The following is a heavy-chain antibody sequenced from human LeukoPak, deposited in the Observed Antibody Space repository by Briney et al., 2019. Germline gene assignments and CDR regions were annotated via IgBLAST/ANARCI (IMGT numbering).Heavy chain of an antibody. J-gene: IGHJ4*02. CDR1: GFTFSSYE. CDR2: ISSSGSTI. CDR3: VRDTNTAMADFDY. V-gene: IGHV3-48*03. D-gene: IGHD5-18*01. Sequence: PGGSLRLSCAASGFTFSSYEMNWVRQAPGKGLEWVSYISSSGSTIYYADSVKGRFTISRDNAKNSLYLQMNSLRAEDTAVYYCVRDTNTAMADFDYWGQGTLVTVSS.